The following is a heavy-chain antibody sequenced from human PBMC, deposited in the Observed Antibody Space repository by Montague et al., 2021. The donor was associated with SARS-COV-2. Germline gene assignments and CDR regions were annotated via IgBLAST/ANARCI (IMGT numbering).Heavy chain of an antibody. CDR1: GGSFSNYY. J-gene: IGHJ3*02. D-gene: IGHD2-2*01. CDR2: VNQSGTT. CDR3: AGGRRPVVVPGAGPAGRAFDI. V-gene: IGHV4-34*01. Sequence: SETLSLTCAISGGSFSNYYWSWIRQPPGKGLEWIGEVNQSGTTIYNPSVKSGATISEDTSKNQFYLRLNSVTAADTAVDYCAGGRRPVVVPGAGPAGRAFDIWGQGTMVTVSS.